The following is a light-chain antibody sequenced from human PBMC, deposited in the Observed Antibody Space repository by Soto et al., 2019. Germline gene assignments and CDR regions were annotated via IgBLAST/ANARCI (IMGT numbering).Light chain of an antibody. J-gene: IGLJ2*01. CDR2: EVS. CDR3: SSYTSSSTLVL. Sequence: QSVLTQPASVSGSPGQWITISCTGTSSDVGGYNYVSWYQQHPGKAPKLMIFEVSNRPSGVSNRFSGSKSGNTASLTISGLQAEDEADYYCSSYTSSSTLVLFGGGTKLTVL. V-gene: IGLV2-14*01. CDR1: SSDVGGYNY.